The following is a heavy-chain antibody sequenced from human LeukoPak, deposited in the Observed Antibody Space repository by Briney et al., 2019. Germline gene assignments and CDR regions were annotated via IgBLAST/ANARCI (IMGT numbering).Heavy chain of an antibody. D-gene: IGHD6-13*01. J-gene: IGHJ5*01. V-gene: IGHV4-34*01. CDR2: INHSGST. Sequence: SETLSLTCAVYGGSFSGYFWGWIRQPPGKGLEWIGEINHSGSTNYNPSLKSRVIVSVDTSKNQFSLKLSSVTAADTAVYYCARGYGIAATGALGWFESWGQGTLVTVSS. CDR1: GGSFSGYF. CDR3: ARGYGIAATGALGWFES.